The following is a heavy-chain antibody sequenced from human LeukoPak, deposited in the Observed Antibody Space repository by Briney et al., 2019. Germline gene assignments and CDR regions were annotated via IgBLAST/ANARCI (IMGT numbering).Heavy chain of an antibody. J-gene: IGHJ3*02. CDR1: GYTFTVYY. V-gene: IGHV1-2*02. CDR3: ARVRDGYNDAYDI. D-gene: IGHD5-24*01. CDR2: INPNSGGT. Sequence: GASVKVSCKASGYTFTVYYMHWVRQAPGQGLEWMGWINPNSGGTNYAQKFQGRVTMTRDTSTSTVYMELSSLKSEDTAVYYCARVRDGYNDAYDIWGQGTMVTVSS.